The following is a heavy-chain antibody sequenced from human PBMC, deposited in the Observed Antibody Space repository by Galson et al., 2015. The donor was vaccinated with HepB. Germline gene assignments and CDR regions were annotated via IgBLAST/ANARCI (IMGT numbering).Heavy chain of an antibody. CDR1: HYSVSTNYY. Sequence: SETLSLTCTVSHYSVSTNYYWGWIRQPPGKGLEWIGSIFYRGKMYYNPSLKSRVTISVDTSKNQFSLKLSSVTAADTAVYYCARDTVKVAGNFDFWGQGTLVTVSS. CDR2: IFYRGKM. J-gene: IGHJ4*02. CDR3: ARDTVKVAGNFDF. V-gene: IGHV4-38-2*02. D-gene: IGHD6-19*01.